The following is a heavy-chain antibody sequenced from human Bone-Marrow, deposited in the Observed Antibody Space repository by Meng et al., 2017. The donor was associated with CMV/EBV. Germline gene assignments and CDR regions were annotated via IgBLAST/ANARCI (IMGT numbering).Heavy chain of an antibody. Sequence: GESLKISCAASGFTFSSYEMNWVRQAPGKGLEWVSYISSSGSTIYYADSVKGRFTISRDNAKNSLYLQMNSLRAEDTAVYYCAREPRPTSRGYGMDVWGQGTTVTVSS. J-gene: IGHJ6*02. CDR1: GFTFSSYE. D-gene: IGHD3-10*01. V-gene: IGHV3-48*03. CDR3: AREPRPTSRGYGMDV. CDR2: ISSSGSTI.